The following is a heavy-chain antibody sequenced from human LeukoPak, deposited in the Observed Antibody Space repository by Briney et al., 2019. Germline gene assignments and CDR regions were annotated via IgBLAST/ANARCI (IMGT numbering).Heavy chain of an antibody. V-gene: IGHV1-18*01. CDR1: GYTFTTYG. Sequence: ASVTVSFTSSGYTFTTYGISWVRQAPGQGLEWMGWISAYNGNTNYAQKFQGRVTMTTDTSTSTAYMELRSLRSDDTAVYYCARDPTIAVAGPGYWGQGTLVTVSS. CDR3: ARDPTIAVAGPGY. CDR2: ISAYNGNT. J-gene: IGHJ4*02. D-gene: IGHD6-19*01.